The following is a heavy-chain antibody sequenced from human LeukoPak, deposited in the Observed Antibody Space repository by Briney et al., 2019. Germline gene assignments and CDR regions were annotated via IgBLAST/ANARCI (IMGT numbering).Heavy chain of an antibody. V-gene: IGHV1-69*04. Sequence: SVKVSCKASGGTFSSYAISWVRQAPGQGLEWMGRIIPTLGIANYAQKFQGRVTITADKSTSTAYMELSSLRSEDTAVYYCARGRSWFGDDAFDIWGQGTMVTVSS. D-gene: IGHD3-10*01. CDR1: GGTFSSYA. CDR3: ARGRSWFGDDAFDI. CDR2: IIPTLGIA. J-gene: IGHJ3*02.